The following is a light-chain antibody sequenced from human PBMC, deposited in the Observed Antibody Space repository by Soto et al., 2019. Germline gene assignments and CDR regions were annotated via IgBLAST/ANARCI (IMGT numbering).Light chain of an antibody. Sequence: QPVLTQPPSASGAPGQRVTLSCIGGSSNVGFNAVNWYQQLPGAAPKLLIHDNSQRPSGVPDRFSGSKSGTSASLAIIGLRAEDEAHYYCAAWDDSLRGVVFGGGTKVTVL. CDR3: AAWDDSLRGVV. V-gene: IGLV1-47*02. CDR2: DNS. J-gene: IGLJ3*02. CDR1: SSNVGFNA.